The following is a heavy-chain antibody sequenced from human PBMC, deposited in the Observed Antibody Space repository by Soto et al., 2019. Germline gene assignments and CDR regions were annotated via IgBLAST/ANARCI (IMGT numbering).Heavy chain of an antibody. V-gene: IGHV1-8*01. CDR3: ARFVRHHLPTIDY. Sequence: ASVKVSCKASGYTFTDYDINWVRQATGQGLEWMGWMNPSSGYTGYAQKFQGRVTMNWDTSISTAYMELSSLTSAETAVYYCARFVRHHLPTIDYWGQGDLVTVSS. CDR1: GYTFTDYD. D-gene: IGHD1-26*01. CDR2: MNPSSGYT. J-gene: IGHJ4*02.